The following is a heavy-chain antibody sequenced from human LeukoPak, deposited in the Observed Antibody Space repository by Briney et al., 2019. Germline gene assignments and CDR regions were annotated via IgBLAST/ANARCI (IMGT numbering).Heavy chain of an antibody. CDR3: AKDAIAAAGTIHWDY. CDR2: ISGGGGST. Sequence: GGSLRLSCADSGFTFSSYAMSWVRQAPGKGLEWVSAISGGGGSTYYADSVKGRFTISRDNSKNTLYLQMNSLRAEDTAVYYCAKDAIAAAGTIHWDYWGQGTLVTVSS. D-gene: IGHD6-13*01. V-gene: IGHV3-23*01. J-gene: IGHJ4*02. CDR1: GFTFSSYA.